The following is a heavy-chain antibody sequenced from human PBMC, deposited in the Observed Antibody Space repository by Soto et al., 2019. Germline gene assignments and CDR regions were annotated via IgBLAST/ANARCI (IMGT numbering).Heavy chain of an antibody. V-gene: IGHV3-49*04. J-gene: IGHJ4*02. CDR2: IRSEAYGGTT. CDR3: ARAPEKSSSSSLLGD. D-gene: IGHD6-6*01. CDR1: GFTFGDYA. Sequence: PVGSLRLSCTSSGFTFGDYAMSWVRQAPGKGLEWVGFIRSEAYGGTTEYAASVKDRFTISRDDGKSVAYLQMNSLKTEDTAVYYCARAPEKSSSSSLLGDWGPGTLLTVSS.